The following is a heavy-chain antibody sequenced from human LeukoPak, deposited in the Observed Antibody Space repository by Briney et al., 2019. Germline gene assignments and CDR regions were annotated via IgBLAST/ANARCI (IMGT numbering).Heavy chain of an antibody. V-gene: IGHV4-59*06. J-gene: IGHJ5*02. CDR1: GGSISSYY. Sequence: SETLSLTCTVSGGSISSYYWTWIRQPPGKGLEWIGYIYYSGSTYYNPSLKSRVTISVDTSKNQFSLKLSSVTAADTAVYYCARVVTMVLASPAWFDPWGQGTLVTVSS. CDR2: IYYSGST. D-gene: IGHD3-10*01. CDR3: ARVVTMVLASPAWFDP.